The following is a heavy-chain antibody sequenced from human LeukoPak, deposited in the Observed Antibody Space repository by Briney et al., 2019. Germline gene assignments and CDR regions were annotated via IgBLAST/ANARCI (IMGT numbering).Heavy chain of an antibody. J-gene: IGHJ4*02. Sequence: ASVKVSCKASGYTFTSYYMHWVRQAPGQGLEWMGIINPSGGSTSYAQKFQGRVTMTRDMSTSTVYMELSSLRSEDTAVYYCARDPVLGDRFDYWGQGTLVTVSS. CDR3: ARDPVLGDRFDY. CDR2: INPSGGST. D-gene: IGHD2-8*02. CDR1: GYTFTSYY. V-gene: IGHV1-46*01.